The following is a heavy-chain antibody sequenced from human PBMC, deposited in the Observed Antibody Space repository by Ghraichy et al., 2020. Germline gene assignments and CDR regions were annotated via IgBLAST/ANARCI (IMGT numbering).Heavy chain of an antibody. CDR3: ARHKPLASIAVAPRWFDP. J-gene: IGHJ5*02. CDR1: GGSISSSSYY. D-gene: IGHD6-19*01. CDR2: IYYSGST. Sequence: SQTLSLTCTVSGGSISSSSYYWGWIRQPPGKGLEWIGSIYYSGSTYYNPSLKSRVTISVDTSKNQFSLKLSSVTAADTAVYYCARHKPLASIAVAPRWFDPWGQGTLVTVSS. V-gene: IGHV4-39*01.